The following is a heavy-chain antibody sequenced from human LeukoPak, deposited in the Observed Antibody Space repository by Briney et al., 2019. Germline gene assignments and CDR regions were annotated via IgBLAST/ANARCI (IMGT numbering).Heavy chain of an antibody. Sequence: GASVKVSCKASGYTFTSYGISWVLQAPGQGLEWTGWISAYNGNTNYAQKLQGRVTMTTDTSTSTAYMELRSLRSDDTAVYYCARDPARHYDSSGLPGYWGQGTLVTVSS. CDR3: ARDPARHYDSSGLPGY. CDR1: GYTFTSYG. D-gene: IGHD3-22*01. J-gene: IGHJ4*02. CDR2: ISAYNGNT. V-gene: IGHV1-18*01.